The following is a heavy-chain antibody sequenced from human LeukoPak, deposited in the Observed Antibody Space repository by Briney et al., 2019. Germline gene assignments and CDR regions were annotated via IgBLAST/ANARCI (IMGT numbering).Heavy chain of an antibody. CDR3: ARGGGGLQNWFDP. Sequence: SETLSLTCTVSGDSICSYYWSWIRQPPGKGLEWIGYIYYSGSTNYNPSLKSRVTISVDTSKNQFSLKLSSVTAADTAVYYCARGGGGLQNWFDPWGQGTLVTVSS. D-gene: IGHD3-10*01. CDR2: IYYSGST. CDR1: GDSICSYY. V-gene: IGHV4-59*01. J-gene: IGHJ5*02.